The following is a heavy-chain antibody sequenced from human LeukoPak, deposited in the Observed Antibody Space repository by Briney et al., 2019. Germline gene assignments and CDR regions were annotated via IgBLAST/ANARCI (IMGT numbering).Heavy chain of an antibody. V-gene: IGHV3-48*01. D-gene: IGHD5-18*01. CDR3: ARDSGYKYGDNWFDP. CDR2: ITSRGNTM. Sequence: PGGSLRLSCVASGFTFSRYSMNWVRQAPGKGLEWISYITSRGNTMYYAASMKGRFTISRDNAKNSLYLQINSLRAEDTAVYYCARDSGYKYGDNWFDPWGQGTLVTVSS. CDR1: GFTFSRYS. J-gene: IGHJ5*02.